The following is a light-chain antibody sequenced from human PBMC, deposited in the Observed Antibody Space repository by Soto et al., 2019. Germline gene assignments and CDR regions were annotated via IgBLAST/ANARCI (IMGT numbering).Light chain of an antibody. V-gene: IGKV1-39*01. CDR1: QDISSY. CDR3: QQSYSTPPWT. CDR2: AAS. Sequence: DIQLTQSPSFLSASVGDRVTITCRASQDISSYLAWYQQKPGKAPKLLIYAASTLQSGVPSRFSGSGSGTDFTLTISSLQPEDFATYYCQQSYSTPPWTFGQGTKVDI. J-gene: IGKJ1*01.